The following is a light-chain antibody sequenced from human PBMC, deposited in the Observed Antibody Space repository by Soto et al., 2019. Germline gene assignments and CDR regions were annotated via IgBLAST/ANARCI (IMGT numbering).Light chain of an antibody. CDR3: LLFYSGPRV. V-gene: IGLV7-46*01. CDR1: TGAVTSGHY. Sequence: QTVVTQEPSLTVSPGGTVTLTCDSSTGAVTSGHYPYWFQQKPGQAPRTLIYDTNNKHSWTPARFSGSLLGGKAALTLSGAQPEDEAEYYCLLFYSGPRVFGGGTKFTVL. CDR2: DTN. J-gene: IGLJ3*02.